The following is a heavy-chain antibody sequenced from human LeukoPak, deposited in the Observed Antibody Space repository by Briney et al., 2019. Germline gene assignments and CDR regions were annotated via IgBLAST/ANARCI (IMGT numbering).Heavy chain of an antibody. CDR3: AREKLHNYVWGTYRQDYYMDA. V-gene: IGHV4-61*05. D-gene: IGHD3-16*02. CDR1: GGSISSRSYY. CDR2: IYYSGST. J-gene: IGHJ6*03. Sequence: SETLSLTCTVSGGSISSRSYYWGWIRQPPGKGLEWIGYIYYSGSTNYNPSLKSRVTISVDTSKNQFSLKLSSVTAADTAVYYCAREKLHNYVWGTYRQDYYMDAWGKGTTVTVSS.